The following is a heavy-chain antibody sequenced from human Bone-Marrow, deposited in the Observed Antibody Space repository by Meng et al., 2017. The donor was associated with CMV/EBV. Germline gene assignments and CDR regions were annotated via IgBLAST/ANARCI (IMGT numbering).Heavy chain of an antibody. D-gene: IGHD7-27*01. CDR2: ISGSGSDSTI. V-gene: IGHV3-11*04. CDR3: ARPWGY. Sequence: GESLKISCAASGFTFSDYYMTWIRQAPGKGLEWVSYISGSGSDSTIYYADSVKGRLTISRDNAKNSLYLQMNRLRVEDMAVYYCARPWGYWGQGTLVTVSS. J-gene: IGHJ4*02. CDR1: GFTFSDYY.